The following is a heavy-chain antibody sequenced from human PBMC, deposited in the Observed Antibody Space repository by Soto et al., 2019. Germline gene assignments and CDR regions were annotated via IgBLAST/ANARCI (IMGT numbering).Heavy chain of an antibody. J-gene: IGHJ4*02. CDR1: AVPLRNYC. D-gene: IGHD4-17*01. V-gene: IGHV3-74*01. Sequence: GGSLRLSXTAPAVPLRNYCIHWARQAPGKGLVWVSRINPKETTISYADSARGRFTISRDNARDTVFLQMNSLGVEDTAEYYCVRGADGDPVDSWGQGTLVTVSS. CDR3: VRGADGDPVDS. CDR2: INPKETTI.